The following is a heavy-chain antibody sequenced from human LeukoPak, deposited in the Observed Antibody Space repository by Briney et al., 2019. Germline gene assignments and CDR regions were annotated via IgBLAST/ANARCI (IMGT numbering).Heavy chain of an antibody. V-gene: IGHV4-39*01. CDR2: IYYSGST. D-gene: IGHD3-22*01. Sequence: SETLSLTCTVSGGSISSSSYYWGWIRQPPGKGLEWIGSIYYSGSTYYNPSLKSRVTISVDTSKNQFSLKLSSVTAADTAVYYCARSLYYYDSSGYHYFDYWGQGTLVTLSS. J-gene: IGHJ4*02. CDR3: ARSLYYYDSSGYHYFDY. CDR1: GGSISSSSYY.